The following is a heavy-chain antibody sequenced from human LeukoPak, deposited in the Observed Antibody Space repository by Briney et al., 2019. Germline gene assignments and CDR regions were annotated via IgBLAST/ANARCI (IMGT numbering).Heavy chain of an antibody. D-gene: IGHD3-10*01. V-gene: IGHV3-30*18. CDR3: AKDRIMVRGGGNFDY. J-gene: IGHJ4*02. CDR1: GFTFSSYG. CDR2: ISYDGSNK. Sequence: GRSLTLSCAASGFTFSSYGMHWVRQAPAKGLDGVAVISYDGSNKYYADSVKGRFTIYRDNYKNTLYLQMNSLRAEDTAVYYCAKDRIMVRGGGNFDYWGQGTLVTVSS.